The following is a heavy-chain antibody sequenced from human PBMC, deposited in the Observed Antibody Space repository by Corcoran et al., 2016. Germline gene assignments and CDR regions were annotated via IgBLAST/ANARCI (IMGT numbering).Heavy chain of an antibody. J-gene: IGHJ4*02. Sequence: QVQLVQSGAEVKKPGASVKVSCKASGYTFTSYGISWVRQAPGQGLEWMGWISAYNGNTNYAQKLQCRVTMTNDTSTSTDYMELRSLRSDDTAVYYCAFLYSSSWFLDYWGQGTLVTVSS. D-gene: IGHD6-13*01. CDR2: ISAYNGNT. V-gene: IGHV1-18*01. CDR3: AFLYSSSWFLDY. CDR1: GYTFTSYG.